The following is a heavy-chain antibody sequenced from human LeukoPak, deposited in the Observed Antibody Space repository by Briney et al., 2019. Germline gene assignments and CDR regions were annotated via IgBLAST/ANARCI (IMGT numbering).Heavy chain of an antibody. Sequence: SETLSLTCTVSGGSISSYYWSWIRQPPGKGLEWIGYIYYSGSTYYNPSLKSRVTISVDTSKNQFSLKLSSVTAADTAVYYCARGKRGARVFTHYYYYMDVWGKGTTVTISS. V-gene: IGHV4-59*01. J-gene: IGHJ6*03. CDR1: GGSISSYY. CDR2: IYYSGST. CDR3: ARGKRGARVFTHYYYYMDV. D-gene: IGHD1-26*01.